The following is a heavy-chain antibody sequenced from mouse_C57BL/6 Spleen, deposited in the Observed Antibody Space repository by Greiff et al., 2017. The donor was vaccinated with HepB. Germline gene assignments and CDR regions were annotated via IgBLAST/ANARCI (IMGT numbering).Heavy chain of an antibody. Sequence: VQLQQSGAELARPGASVKMSCKASGYTFTSYTMHWVKQRPGQGLEWIGYINPSSGYTKYNQKFKDKATLTADKSSSTAYMQLSSLTSEDAAVYYCAREYDYDEWGFDYWGQGTTLTVSS. CDR3: AREYDYDEWGFDY. J-gene: IGHJ2*01. D-gene: IGHD2-4*01. V-gene: IGHV1-4*01. CDR2: INPSSGYT. CDR1: GYTFTSYT.